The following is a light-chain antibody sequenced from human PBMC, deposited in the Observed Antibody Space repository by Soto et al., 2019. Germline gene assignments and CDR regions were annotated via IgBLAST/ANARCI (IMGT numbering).Light chain of an antibody. CDR3: QQYNNWPRT. V-gene: IGKV3-15*01. Sequence: ETVMTQSPATLSVSPGERATLSCRASQSVGSNLAWYQQIPGQAPRLLMFGASTRATGVPARFSGSGSGTEFTLTISSLQSEDFAIYYCQQYNNWPRTFGQGAKVEIK. CDR2: GAS. J-gene: IGKJ1*01. CDR1: QSVGSN.